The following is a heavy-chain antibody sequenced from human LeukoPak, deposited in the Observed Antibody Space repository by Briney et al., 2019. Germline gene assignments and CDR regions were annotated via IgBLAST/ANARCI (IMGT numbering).Heavy chain of an antibody. D-gene: IGHD6-13*01. J-gene: IGHJ3*02. CDR3: ARVGIAAAADAFDI. Sequence: PSETLSLTCTVSGGSISSYYWSWIRQPAGKGLEWIGRIYTSGSTNYNPSLKSRVTMSVDTSKNQFSLKLSSVTAADTAVYYCARVGIAAAADAFDIWGQGTMVTVSS. V-gene: IGHV4-4*07. CDR1: GGSISSYY. CDR2: IYTSGST.